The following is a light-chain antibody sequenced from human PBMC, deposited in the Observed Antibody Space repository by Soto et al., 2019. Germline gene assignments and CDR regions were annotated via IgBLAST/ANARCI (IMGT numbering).Light chain of an antibody. CDR2: GAS. CDR1: QSVSSSF. J-gene: IGKJ4*01. Sequence: EIVLTQSPGTLSLSPGERATLSCRASQSVSSSFLAWYQQKPGQAPRLLIYGASSRATGIPDRFRGSGSGTDFTLTISRLAAEDFAVYYCQQYDNSPLTFGGGTKVEIK. CDR3: QQYDNSPLT. V-gene: IGKV3-20*01.